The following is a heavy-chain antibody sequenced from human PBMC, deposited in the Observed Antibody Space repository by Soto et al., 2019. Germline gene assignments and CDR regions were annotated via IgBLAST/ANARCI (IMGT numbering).Heavy chain of an antibody. J-gene: IGHJ4*02. D-gene: IGHD3-10*01. CDR1: GGSISSYY. Sequence: SETLSLTCTVSGGSISSYYWSWIRQPPGKGLEWIGYISDSGNTKYNPSLNSRVTISVDTSRTQFSLNLNSVTAADTAVYYCATSMVRGPFDYCGQGTLVTVSS. V-gene: IGHV4-59*01. CDR3: ATSMVRGPFDY. CDR2: ISDSGNT.